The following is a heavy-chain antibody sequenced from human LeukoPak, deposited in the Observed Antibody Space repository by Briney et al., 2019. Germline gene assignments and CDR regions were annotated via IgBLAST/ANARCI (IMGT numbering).Heavy chain of an antibody. J-gene: IGHJ3*02. Sequence: GGSLRLSCAVSGFTFSDYYTSWIRQAPGKGLEWVSYISSSGSTIYYADSVKGRFTISRDNAKNSLYLQMNSLRAEDTAVYYCARARLGYCSSTSCYLDAFDIWGQGTMVTVSS. D-gene: IGHD2-2*01. V-gene: IGHV3-11*01. CDR1: GFTFSDYY. CDR2: ISSSGSTI. CDR3: ARARLGYCSSTSCYLDAFDI.